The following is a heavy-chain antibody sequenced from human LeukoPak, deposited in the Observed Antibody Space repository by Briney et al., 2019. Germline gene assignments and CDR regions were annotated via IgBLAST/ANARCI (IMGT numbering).Heavy chain of an antibody. Sequence: ASVKVSCKASGYTFTSYYMHWVRQAPGQGLEWMGIINPSGGSASYAQKFQGRVTMTRDMSTSTVYMELSSLRSEDTAVYYCARSIAARPDGPNSYYMDVWGKGTTVTISS. J-gene: IGHJ6*03. D-gene: IGHD6-6*01. V-gene: IGHV1-46*01. CDR2: INPSGGSA. CDR3: ARSIAARPDGPNSYYMDV. CDR1: GYTFTSYY.